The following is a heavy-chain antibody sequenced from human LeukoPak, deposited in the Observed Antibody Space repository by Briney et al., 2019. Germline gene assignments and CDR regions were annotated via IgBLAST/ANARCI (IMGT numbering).Heavy chain of an antibody. Sequence: RASVKVSCKASGYTFTSYGISWVRQAPGQGLEWMGIINPSGGSTNYAQKFQGRVTMTRDTSTSTVYMELSSLRSEGSAVYYCARWTTTYLDYWGQGTLATVSS. V-gene: IGHV1-46*01. J-gene: IGHJ4*02. CDR1: GYTFTSYG. D-gene: IGHD4-11*01. CDR3: ARWTTTYLDY. CDR2: INPSGGST.